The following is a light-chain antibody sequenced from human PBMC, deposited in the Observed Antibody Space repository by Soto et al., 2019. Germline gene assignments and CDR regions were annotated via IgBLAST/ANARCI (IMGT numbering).Light chain of an antibody. V-gene: IGLV4-60*02. CDR2: LEGSGSY. CDR1: SGHSSYI. CDR3: ETWDSNTHTV. Sequence: QSVLTQSSSASASLGSSVKLTCTLSSGHSSYIIAWHQQQPGKAPRYLMKLEGSGSYNKGSGVPDRFSGSSSGADRYLTISNLQFEYDADYYCETWDSNTHTVFGGGTKLTVL. J-gene: IGLJ3*02.